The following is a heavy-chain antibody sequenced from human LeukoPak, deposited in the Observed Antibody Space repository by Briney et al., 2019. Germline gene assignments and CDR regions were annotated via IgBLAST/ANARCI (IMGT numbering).Heavy chain of an antibody. CDR3: IILTLVTAPRHYMDV. D-gene: IGHD2-21*02. V-gene: IGHV3-7*01. Sequence: GGSLRLSCAASGFTFSRFWMTWVRQAPGEGLEWVANIHPHGSEEYYVDSVKGRFTISRYNAKNSLYVQMDSLRAEDTAVYYCIILTLVTAPRHYMDVWGKGTTVTVSS. J-gene: IGHJ6*03. CDR1: GFTFSRFW. CDR2: IHPHGSEE.